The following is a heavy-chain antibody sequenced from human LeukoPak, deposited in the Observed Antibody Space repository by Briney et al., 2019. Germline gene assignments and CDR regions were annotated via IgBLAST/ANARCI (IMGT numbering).Heavy chain of an antibody. J-gene: IGHJ4*02. CDR3: AKDIVGSSRD. CDR1: GFTFSGYW. Sequence: GGSLRLSCAASGFTFSGYWMSWVRQAPGKGLEWVANIKQDGGETYFADSVKGRFIISRDNSKNSLYLQMNSLRAEDTAVYYRAKDIVGSSRDWGQGTLVTVSS. CDR2: IKQDGGET. D-gene: IGHD6-6*01. V-gene: IGHV3-7*03.